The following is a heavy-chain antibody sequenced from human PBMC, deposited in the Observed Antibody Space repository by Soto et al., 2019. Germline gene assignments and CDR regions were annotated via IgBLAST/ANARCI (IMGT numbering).Heavy chain of an antibody. D-gene: IGHD3-10*01. J-gene: IGHJ3*02. CDR3: ARDRITMANDAFDI. V-gene: IGHV4-4*07. CDR2: RYNSGST. CDR1: GGSISYYY. Sequence: SSETLSLTCTVSGGSISYYYWSWIRQPAGKGLEWLGRRYNSGSTKYNPSLKSRVSMSVDTSKNQFSLNLTSVTAADTAFYYCARDRITMANDAFDIWGQGTMVTVSS.